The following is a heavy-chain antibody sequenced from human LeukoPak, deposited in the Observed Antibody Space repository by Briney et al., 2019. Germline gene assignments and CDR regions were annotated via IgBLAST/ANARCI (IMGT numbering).Heavy chain of an antibody. CDR1: GYIFTSYW. D-gene: IGHD5-24*01. Sequence: GESLQISCQGSGYIFTSYWIGWVRQMPGKGLEWMGIIYPGDSDTRYSPSFQGQVTISADKSISTAYLQWSSLKASDTAMYYCARVEMATIPYYFDYWGQGTLVTVSS. J-gene: IGHJ4*02. V-gene: IGHV5-51*01. CDR3: ARVEMATIPYYFDY. CDR2: IYPGDSDT.